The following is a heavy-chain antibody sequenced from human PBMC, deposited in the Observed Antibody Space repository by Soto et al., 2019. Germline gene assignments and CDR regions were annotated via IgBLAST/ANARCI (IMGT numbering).Heavy chain of an antibody. V-gene: IGHV4-31*03. Sequence: QVQLQESGPGLVKPSQTLSLTCTVSGGSISSGNNYWSWIRQHPGKGLEWIGYIYYGGSTYYNPSLKSRVTISVDTSKNQFSLKLSSVTAADTAVYYCARTSYDSSGTAADPWGQGTLVTVSS. D-gene: IGHD3-22*01. CDR3: ARTSYDSSGTAADP. J-gene: IGHJ5*02. CDR2: IYYGGST. CDR1: GGSISSGNNY.